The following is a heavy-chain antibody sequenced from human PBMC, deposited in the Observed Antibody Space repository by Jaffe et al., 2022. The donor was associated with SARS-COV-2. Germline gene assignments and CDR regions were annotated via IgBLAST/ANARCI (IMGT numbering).Heavy chain of an antibody. J-gene: IGHJ3*02. CDR2: INSGGRTI. Sequence: EVQLVESGGGLVQPGGSLRLSCAASGFTFSSYEMNWVRQAPEKGLEWVSYINSGGRTIYYADSVKGRFTISRDNAKNSLYLQMNSLRAEDTAVYYCARDGVYGSDDAFDIWGQGTMVTVSS. D-gene: IGHD3-10*01. CDR1: GFTFSSYE. CDR3: ARDGVYGSDDAFDI. V-gene: IGHV3-48*03.